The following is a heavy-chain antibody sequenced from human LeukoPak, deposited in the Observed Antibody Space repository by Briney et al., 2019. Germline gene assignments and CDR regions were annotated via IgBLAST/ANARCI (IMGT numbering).Heavy chain of an antibody. CDR3: AREFSPEDAFDL. Sequence: GGSLRLSCTASGFTLTNNWMHWVRQGPGKGLEWVSRVNTYGRNTNYADSVRGGFTISRDNAKNPLYLQMDSLRAEDSAIYYCAREFSPEDAFDLWGQGTRVTVSS. CDR2: VNTYGRNT. V-gene: IGHV3-74*01. J-gene: IGHJ3*01. CDR1: GFTLTNNW.